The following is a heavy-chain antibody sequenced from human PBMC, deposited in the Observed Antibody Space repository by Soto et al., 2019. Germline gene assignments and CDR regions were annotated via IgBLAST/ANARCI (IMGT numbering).Heavy chain of an antibody. V-gene: IGHV4-4*02. CDR2: IHHSGST. D-gene: IGHD6-25*01. CDR3: ARDQAATY. Sequence: QVQLQESGPGLVKPSGTLSLTCAVSGGSISSSNWWSCVRQPPGKGLEWIGEIHHSGSTNYNPSLKSRVTTSVDKSKNQFSLKLSSVTAEDTAVYYCARDQAATYWGQGTLVTVSS. J-gene: IGHJ4*02. CDR1: GGSISSSNW.